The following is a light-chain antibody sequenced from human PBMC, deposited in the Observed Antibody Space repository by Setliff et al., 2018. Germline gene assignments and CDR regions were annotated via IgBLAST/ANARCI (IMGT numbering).Light chain of an antibody. CDR2: DVS. V-gene: IGLV2-14*01. J-gene: IGLJ1*01. CDR1: SSDIGDSNY. Sequence: QSVLAQPASVSGSPGQSITIFCTGASSDIGDSNYVSWYQQHPGKAPKLIIYDVSDRPSGVSHRFSGSKSGNTASLTISGLLAEDEADYCSSYTTSSTCVFGTGTRSPS. CDR3: SSYTTSSTCV.